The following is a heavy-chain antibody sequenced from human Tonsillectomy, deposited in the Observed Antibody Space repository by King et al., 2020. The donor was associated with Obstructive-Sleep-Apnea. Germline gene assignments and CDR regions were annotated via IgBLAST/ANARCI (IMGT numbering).Heavy chain of an antibody. CDR2: IIPIFGTA. Sequence: VQLVESGAEVKKPGSSVKVSCKASGGTFSSYAISWVRQAPGQGLEWMGGIIPIFGTANYAQKFQGRVTITADESTSPAYMELSSLRSEDTAVYYCARDPYYYDSSGYFENAFDIWGQGTMVTVSS. CDR1: GGTFSSYA. J-gene: IGHJ3*02. V-gene: IGHV1-69*01. D-gene: IGHD3-22*01. CDR3: ARDPYYYDSSGYFENAFDI.